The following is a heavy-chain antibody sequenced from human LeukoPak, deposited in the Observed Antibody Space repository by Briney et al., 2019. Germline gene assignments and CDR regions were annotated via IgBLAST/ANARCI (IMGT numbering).Heavy chain of an antibody. V-gene: IGHV3-9*01. D-gene: IGHD4-17*01. Sequence: SLGLSCAASGFTFDDYAIHWVRPAPGKGLEGVSGISWNSGSIGYADSVKGRFTISRDNAKNSLYLQMNSLRAEDTALYYCAKDKGYGDYPDAFDIWGQGTMVTVSS. CDR1: GFTFDDYA. CDR2: ISWNSGSI. CDR3: AKDKGYGDYPDAFDI. J-gene: IGHJ3*02.